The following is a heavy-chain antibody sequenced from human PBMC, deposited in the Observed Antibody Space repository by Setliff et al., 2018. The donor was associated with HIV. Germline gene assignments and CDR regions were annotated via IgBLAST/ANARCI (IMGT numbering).Heavy chain of an antibody. D-gene: IGHD3-22*01. Sequence: ASVKVSCKASGGTSRSNAISWLRQAPGQGLECMGGIIPIFGTPNYAQKFQGRLTITADESTDTAYMELSSLRSEDTAVYYCARHAGYYDSSGYWYDAFDLWGQGTMVTVSS. J-gene: IGHJ3*01. CDR1: GGTSRSNA. CDR3: ARHAGYYDSSGYWYDAFDL. V-gene: IGHV1-69*13. CDR2: IIPIFGTP.